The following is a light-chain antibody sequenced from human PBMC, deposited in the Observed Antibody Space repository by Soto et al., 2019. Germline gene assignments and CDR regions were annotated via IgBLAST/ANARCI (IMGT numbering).Light chain of an antibody. CDR3: SSYAGSVYVV. V-gene: IGLV2-8*01. CDR2: EVS. CDR1: SSDVGGYNY. Sequence: QSALTQPPSASGSPGQSVTISCTGTSSDVGGYNYLSWYQQYPGKAPKLMIYEVSKRPSGVPDRFSGSKSGNTASLTVSGLQAEDEADYYCSSYAGSVYVVFGGGTQLTVL. J-gene: IGLJ2*01.